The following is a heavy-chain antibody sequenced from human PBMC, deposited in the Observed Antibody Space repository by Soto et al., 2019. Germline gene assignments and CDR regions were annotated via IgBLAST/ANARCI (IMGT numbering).Heavy chain of an antibody. V-gene: IGHV1-8*02. CDR1: GYTFTGYY. CDR3: ARGVTTIDYYYYYMDV. Sequence: ASVKVSCKASGYTFTGYYMHWVRQATGQGLEWMGWMNPNSGNTGYAQKFQGRVTMTRNTSISTAYMELSSLRSEDTAVYYCARGVTTIDYYYYYMDVWGKGTTVTVSS. CDR2: MNPNSGNT. D-gene: IGHD5-12*01. J-gene: IGHJ6*03.